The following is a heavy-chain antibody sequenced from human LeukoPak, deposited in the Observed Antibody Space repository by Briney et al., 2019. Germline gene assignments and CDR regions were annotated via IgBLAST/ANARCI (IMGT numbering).Heavy chain of an antibody. D-gene: IGHD4-23*01. Sequence: GGSLRLSCAASGFTFSSYAMSWVRQAPGKGLEWVSTISGSDGDTYYAGSVRGRFTISRDNSKNTLYLQMNSLRAEDTAVYYCARGGQVRWPLPGNGMDVWGQGTTVTVSS. CDR3: ARGGQVRWPLPGNGMDV. V-gene: IGHV3-23*01. J-gene: IGHJ6*02. CDR1: GFTFSSYA. CDR2: ISGSDGDT.